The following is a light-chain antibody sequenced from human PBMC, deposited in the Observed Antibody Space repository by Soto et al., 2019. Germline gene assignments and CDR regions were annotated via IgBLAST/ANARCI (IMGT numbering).Light chain of an antibody. V-gene: IGKV2-30*02. J-gene: IGKJ5*01. CDR3: MQALQTPAT. CDR2: QVS. CDR1: QSLVHSDGNTY. Sequence: DFVMTQTPLSSPVTLGQPSSISCRSSQSLVHSDGNTYLSWLQQRPGKSPRRLIYQVSNRDSGVPERFSGSGSGTDFTLKISRVEAEDVAVYYCMQALQTPATFGQGTRLEIK.